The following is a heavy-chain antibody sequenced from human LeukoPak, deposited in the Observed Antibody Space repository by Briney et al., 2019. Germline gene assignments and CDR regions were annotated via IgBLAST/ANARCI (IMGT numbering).Heavy chain of an antibody. V-gene: IGHV3-21*01. J-gene: IGHJ3*02. Sequence: GGSLRLSCAASGFTFSSYSMNWVRQAPGKGLEWVSPISSSSSYIYYADSVKGRFTISRDNAKNSLYLQMNSLRAEDTAVYYCARESGYDFWSGSSQELAFDIWGQGTMVTVSS. CDR2: ISSSSSYI. CDR3: ARESGYDFWSGSSQELAFDI. CDR1: GFTFSSYS. D-gene: IGHD3-3*01.